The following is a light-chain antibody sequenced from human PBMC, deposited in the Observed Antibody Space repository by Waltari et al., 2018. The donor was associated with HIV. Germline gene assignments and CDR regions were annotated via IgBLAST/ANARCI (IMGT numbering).Light chain of an antibody. V-gene: IGLV4-69*02. CDR2: LKRDGSH. CDR3: QTWGTGIQV. J-gene: IGLJ3*02. CDR1: SGHTNYA. Sequence: QLVLTQSPSASASLGASVKLTCTLSSGHTNYAIAWHQQHPEKGPRYLMTLKRDGSHSKGDGIPGRFSGSSSGAERYLIISSLQSEDEADYYCQTWGTGIQVFGGGTKVTVL.